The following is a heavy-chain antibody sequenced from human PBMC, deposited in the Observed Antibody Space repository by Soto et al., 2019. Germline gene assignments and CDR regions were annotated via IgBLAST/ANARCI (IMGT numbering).Heavy chain of an antibody. V-gene: IGHV3-7*04. D-gene: IGHD6-19*01. CDR3: ARDLGGWYLDLDS. Sequence: EVQLVESGGGLVQPGGSLRLSCAASGFTFSNYWMNWVRQAPGKGLEWVANIKQDGSEKYYVDSVKGRFTISRDNAKNSLYLQMHSLRAEDTAVYYCARDLGGWYLDLDSWGQGTLVTVSS. CDR1: GFTFSNYW. CDR2: IKQDGSEK. J-gene: IGHJ4*02.